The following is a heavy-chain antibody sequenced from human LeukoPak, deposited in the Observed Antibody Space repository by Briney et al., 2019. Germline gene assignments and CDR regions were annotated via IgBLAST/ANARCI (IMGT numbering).Heavy chain of an antibody. CDR1: GVTFSSYA. CDR2: ISGSGGST. D-gene: IGHD6-19*01. V-gene: IGHV3-23*01. J-gene: IGHJ5*02. Sequence: GGSLRLSCAASGVTFSSYARSWVRQAPGKGLEWVSAISGSGGSTYYADSVKRRFTIYRDNSKNTLYLQMNSLRAEDTAVYYCATDHEGSSGWYPKYNWFAPWGQGTLVTVSS. CDR3: ATDHEGSSGWYPKYNWFAP.